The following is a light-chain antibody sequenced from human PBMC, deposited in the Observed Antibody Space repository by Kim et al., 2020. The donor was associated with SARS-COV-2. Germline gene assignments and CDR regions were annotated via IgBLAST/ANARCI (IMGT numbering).Light chain of an antibody. CDR2: GAT. V-gene: IGKV3-15*01. Sequence: SPGERATPSGRARQSVGSNAAWYQQTTGQAPRLPIYGATTSATGLPARYRGRGAGTEVKPTLSSPQSEDFKVYYCQQDNNGAPLTFGGRTKVDIK. CDR3: QQDNNGAPLT. J-gene: IGKJ4*01. CDR1: QSVGSN.